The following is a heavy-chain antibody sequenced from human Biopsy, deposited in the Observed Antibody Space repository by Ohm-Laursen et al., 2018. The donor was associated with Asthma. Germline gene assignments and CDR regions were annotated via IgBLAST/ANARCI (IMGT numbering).Heavy chain of an antibody. Sequence: SLRLSCAASGFTFSSYSMNWVRQAPGKGLEWVSSISSSSSYIYYADSMKGRFTISRDNAKNSLYLQMNSLRAEDTAVYYCARDGTDMNEAMPKDYWGQGTLVTVSS. D-gene: IGHD2-2*01. J-gene: IGHJ4*02. CDR1: GFTFSSYS. V-gene: IGHV3-21*01. CDR2: ISSSSSYI. CDR3: ARDGTDMNEAMPKDY.